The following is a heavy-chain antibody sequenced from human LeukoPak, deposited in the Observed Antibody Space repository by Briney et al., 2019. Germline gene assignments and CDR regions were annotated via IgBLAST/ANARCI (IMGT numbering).Heavy chain of an antibody. CDR2: INHSGST. V-gene: IGHV4-34*01. J-gene: IGHJ4*02. D-gene: IGHD6-19*01. CDR1: GGSFSGYY. Sequence: SETLSLTCAVYGGSFSGYYWSWIRQPPGKGLEWIGEINHSGSTNYNPSLKSRVTISVDTSKNQFSLKLSSVTAADTAVYYCARYKQWLVRGPFDYWGQGTLVTVSS. CDR3: ARYKQWLVRGPFDY.